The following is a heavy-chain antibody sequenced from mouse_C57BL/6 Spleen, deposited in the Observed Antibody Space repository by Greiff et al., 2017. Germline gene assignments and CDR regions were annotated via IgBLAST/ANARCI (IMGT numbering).Heavy chain of an antibody. CDR3: ARLGYYGSPWYFDV. D-gene: IGHD1-1*01. CDR1: GYTFTSYW. V-gene: IGHV1-55*01. Sequence: QVQLQQPGAELVKPGASVKMSCKASGYTFTSYWITWVKQRPGQGLEWIGDIYPGSGSTNYNEKFKSKATLTVDTSSSTAYMQLSSLTSEDSSVYYCARLGYYGSPWYFDVWGTGTTVTVSS. J-gene: IGHJ1*03. CDR2: IYPGSGST.